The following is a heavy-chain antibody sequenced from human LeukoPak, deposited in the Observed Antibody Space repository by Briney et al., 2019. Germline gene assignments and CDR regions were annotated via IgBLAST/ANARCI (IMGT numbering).Heavy chain of an antibody. CDR3: ARDWTGYCSGGSCYTRRFDP. J-gene: IGHJ5*02. CDR1: GGSISSYY. D-gene: IGHD2-15*01. V-gene: IGHV4-59*01. Sequence: PSETLSLTCTVSGGSISSYYWSWIRQPPGKGLEWIGYIYYTGSTNYNPPLKSRVTISLDTSKNQFSLKLTSVTAADTAVYYCARDWTGYCSGGSCYTRRFDPWGQGTPVIVSS. CDR2: IYYTGST.